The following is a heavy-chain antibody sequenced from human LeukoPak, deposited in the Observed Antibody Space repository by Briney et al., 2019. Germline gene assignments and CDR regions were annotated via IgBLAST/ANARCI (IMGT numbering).Heavy chain of an antibody. CDR3: ARVSGAPHDAFDI. J-gene: IGHJ3*02. CDR1: GYTFTGYY. V-gene: IGHV1-2*06. CDR2: INPNSGGT. D-gene: IGHD2-15*01. Sequence: ASVKVSCKASGYTFTGYYMHWVRQAPGQGLEWMGRINPNSGGTNYAQKFQGRVTMTRDTSISTAYMELSRLRSDDTAVYYCARVSGAPHDAFDIXGQGTMVTVSS.